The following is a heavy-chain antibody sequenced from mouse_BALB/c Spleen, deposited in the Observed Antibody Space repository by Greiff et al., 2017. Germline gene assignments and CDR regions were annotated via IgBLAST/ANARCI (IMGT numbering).Heavy chain of an antibody. CDR1: GFSLTSYD. CDR3: VRAYGNYGYFDV. V-gene: IGHV2-9-2*01. D-gene: IGHD2-1*01. CDR2: IWTGGGT. J-gene: IGHJ1*01. Sequence: ESGPGLVAPSQSLSITCTVSGFSLTSYDISWIRQPPGKGLEWLGVIWTGGGTNYNSAFMSRLSISKDNSKSQVFLKMNSLQTDDTAIYYCVRAYGNYGYFDVWGAGTTVTVSS.